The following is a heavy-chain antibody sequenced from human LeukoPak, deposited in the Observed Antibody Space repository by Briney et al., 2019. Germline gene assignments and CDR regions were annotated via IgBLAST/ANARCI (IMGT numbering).Heavy chain of an antibody. CDR3: ARVCSAGSCYGLGVIEY. CDR2: IYYSGST. CDR1: GGSINSYY. V-gene: IGHV4-59*01. D-gene: IGHD2-15*01. J-gene: IGHJ4*02. Sequence: PSETLSLTCSVSGGSINSYYWSWTRQPPGKGLEWIGFIYYSGSTSYNPSLKSRVTISVATPKNQFSLKLSSLTAADTAVYYCARVCSAGSCYGLGVIEYWGQGTLVTVSS.